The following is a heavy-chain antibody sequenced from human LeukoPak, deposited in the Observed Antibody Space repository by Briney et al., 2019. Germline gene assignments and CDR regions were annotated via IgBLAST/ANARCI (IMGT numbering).Heavy chain of an antibody. D-gene: IGHD1-26*01. Sequence: ASVKVSCKASGYTFTGYYMHWVRQAPGQGLEWMGWINPNSGGTNDAQKFQGRVTMTTDTSISTAYMELSRLRSDDTAVYCCARGAGEWELLGDYWGQGTLVSVSS. J-gene: IGHJ4*02. CDR3: ARGAGEWELLGDY. CDR2: INPNSGGT. V-gene: IGHV1-2*02. CDR1: GYTFTGYY.